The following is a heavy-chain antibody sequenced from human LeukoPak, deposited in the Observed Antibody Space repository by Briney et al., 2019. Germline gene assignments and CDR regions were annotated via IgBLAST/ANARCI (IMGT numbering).Heavy chain of an antibody. CDR2: INEDGSNK. Sequence: GGPLRLSCTASGFSFSNHYMRWIRQAPGKGLEWVANINEDGSNKWHLGSVKGRFTVSRDNARNSLYLQMNSLRVEDTAVYYCTRVIVAVPGYFDYFDFWGQGVLVTVSS. CDR3: TRVIVAVPGYFDYFDF. CDR1: GFSFSNHY. V-gene: IGHV3-7*01. D-gene: IGHD6-19*01. J-gene: IGHJ4*02.